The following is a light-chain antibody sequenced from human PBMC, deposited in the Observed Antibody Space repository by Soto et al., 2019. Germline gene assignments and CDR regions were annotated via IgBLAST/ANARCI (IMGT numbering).Light chain of an antibody. Sequence: EIVLTQSPGTLSLSPGDRVTLSCRASQSVSTNYVSWYQQKPGQAPRLLIYRTSRRAVGIPDRFSGSGSGTDFTLTISRLEPEDFAMYYCQQYGDFNSPRYSFGQGTRLEI. CDR2: RTS. V-gene: IGKV3-20*01. CDR1: QSVSTNY. J-gene: IGKJ2*03. CDR3: QQYGDFNSPRYS.